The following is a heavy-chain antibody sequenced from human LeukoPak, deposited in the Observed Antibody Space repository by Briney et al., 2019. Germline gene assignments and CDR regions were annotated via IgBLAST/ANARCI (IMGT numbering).Heavy chain of an antibody. CDR2: IHPDGDTT. J-gene: IGHJ4*02. CDR1: GYAIISHY. D-gene: IGHD6-25*01. V-gene: IGHV1-46*01. Sequence: ASVKVSCKASGYAIISHYMHWVREAPGQGLEWMGTIHPDGDTTTYAQKFQGRVTMTRDTSTSRVCMDLSSLRPEDTAVYYCAREAIAAGKNFDYWGQGTLVTVSS. CDR3: AREAIAAGKNFDY.